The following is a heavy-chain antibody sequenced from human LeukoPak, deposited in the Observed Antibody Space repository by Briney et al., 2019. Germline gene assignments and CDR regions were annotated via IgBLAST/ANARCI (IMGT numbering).Heavy chain of an antibody. CDR1: GFTFSSSG. CDR3: ARAAYDNSGYLTL. V-gene: IGHV3-33*01. CDR2: IWYDGTNK. Sequence: GGSLRLSCAASGFTFSSSGMHWVRQAPGKGLEWVAVIWYDGTNKYYADSVKGRFTISRDSSKNTLYLQMNSLRAEDTAVYYCARAAYDNSGYLTLWGQGTLVTVSS. J-gene: IGHJ4*02. D-gene: IGHD3-22*01.